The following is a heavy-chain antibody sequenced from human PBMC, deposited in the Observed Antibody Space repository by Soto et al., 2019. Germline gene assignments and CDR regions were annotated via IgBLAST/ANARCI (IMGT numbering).Heavy chain of an antibody. V-gene: IGHV4-39*01. CDR3: AGFIAAALYSFDY. CDR2: IYYSGST. D-gene: IGHD6-13*01. J-gene: IGHJ4*02. CDR1: GGSISSSSYY. Sequence: SETLSLTCTVSGGSISSSSYYWGWIRQPPGKGLEWIGSIYYSGSTYYNPSLKSRVTISVDTSKNQFSLKLSSVTAADTAVYYCAGFIAAALYSFDYWGQGTLVTVSS.